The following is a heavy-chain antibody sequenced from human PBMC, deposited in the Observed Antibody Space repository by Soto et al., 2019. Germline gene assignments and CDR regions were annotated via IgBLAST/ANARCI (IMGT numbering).Heavy chain of an antibody. CDR3: AISSMFPVDYFDF. J-gene: IGHJ4*02. Sequence: SETLSLTCSVSGDSLKNHYWAWIRHSPGKGLELIGNIYDSGSTNYSPALKSRVSMSVDTSKNLFSLKMNSVTAADTAVYYCAISSMFPVDYFDFWGQGTVVT. CDR1: GDSLKNHY. D-gene: IGHD2-15*01. CDR2: IYDSGST. V-gene: IGHV4-59*11.